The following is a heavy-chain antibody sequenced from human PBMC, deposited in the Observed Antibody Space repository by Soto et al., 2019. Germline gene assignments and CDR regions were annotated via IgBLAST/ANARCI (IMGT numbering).Heavy chain of an antibody. CDR2: ISPTGGTT. CDR1: GFIFRIYD. D-gene: IGHD1-7*01. Sequence: RLSCATSGFIFRIYDMSWVRQAPGKGLEWVSGISPTGGTTHYADSVKGRFTISRDNSGHTLFLTLKSLRVDDTAIYYCAKLAPELSTSPRYSDSWGQGALVTVSS. V-gene: IGHV3-23*01. J-gene: IGHJ4*03. CDR3: AKLAPELSTSPRYSDS.